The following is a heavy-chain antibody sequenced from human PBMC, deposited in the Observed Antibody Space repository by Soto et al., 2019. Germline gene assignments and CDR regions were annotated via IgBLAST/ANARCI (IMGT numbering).Heavy chain of an antibody. V-gene: IGHV4-59*08. CDR2: IYYSGST. D-gene: IGHD3-10*01. Sequence: SETLSLTCTVSGGSISSYYWSWIRQPPGKGLEWIGYIYYSGSTNYNPSLKSRVTISVDTSKNQFSLKLSSVTAADTAVYYCARHGITMVRGVRTEGWFDPWGQGTLVTVSS. CDR3: ARHGITMVRGVRTEGWFDP. CDR1: GGSISSYY. J-gene: IGHJ5*02.